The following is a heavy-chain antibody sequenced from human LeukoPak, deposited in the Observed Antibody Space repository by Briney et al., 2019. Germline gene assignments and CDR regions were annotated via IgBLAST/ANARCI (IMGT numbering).Heavy chain of an antibody. CDR1: GFTFSNYA. D-gene: IGHD1-7*01. Sequence: AGGSLRLSCVASGFTFSNYAMNWVRQAPGKGLEWVSHISSSGSTIWYADSVKGRFTISRDNAKNSLYLQMNSLRAEDTAVYYCARVELAPYYYYMDVWGKGTTVTVSS. V-gene: IGHV3-48*03. CDR2: ISSSGSTI. J-gene: IGHJ6*03. CDR3: ARVELAPYYYYMDV.